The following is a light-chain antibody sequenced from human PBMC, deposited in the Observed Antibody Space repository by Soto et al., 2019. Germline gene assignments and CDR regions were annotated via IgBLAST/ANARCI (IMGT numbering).Light chain of an antibody. CDR1: TSDVGGYNY. CDR2: EVI. CDR3: SSYSRTSTLVL. V-gene: IGLV2-14*01. J-gene: IGLJ2*01. Sequence: QSALTQTASVSGSPGQSITISCTGTTSDVGGYNYVSWYQQHPGEAPKLIIYEVINRPSGISNRFSGSQSGNTASLTISGLQAEDAADYYCSSYSRTSTLVLFGGGTKLTVL.